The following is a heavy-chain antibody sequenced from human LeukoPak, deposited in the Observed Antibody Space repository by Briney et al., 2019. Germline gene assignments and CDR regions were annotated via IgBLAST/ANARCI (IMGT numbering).Heavy chain of an antibody. CDR1: GGSISSYY. J-gene: IGHJ4*02. V-gene: IGHV4-59*01. CDR2: IYYSGST. Sequence: SETLSLTCTVSGGSISSYYWSWIRQPPGKGLEWIGYIYYSGSTNYNPSLKSRVTISVDTSKNQFSLKLSSVTAADTAVYYCARGRSPGPLFDYWGQGTLVTVSS. CDR3: ARGRSPGPLFDY.